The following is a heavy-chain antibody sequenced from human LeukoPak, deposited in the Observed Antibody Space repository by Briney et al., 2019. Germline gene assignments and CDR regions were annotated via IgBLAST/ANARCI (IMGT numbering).Heavy chain of an antibody. V-gene: IGHV4-34*01. CDR3: ATSHGDY. CDR1: GGSFSGYY. D-gene: IGHD1-26*01. J-gene: IGHJ4*02. CDR2: IYYSGST. Sequence: SETLSLTCAVYGGSFSGYYWSWIRQPPGKGLEWIGSIYYSGSTYYNPSLKSRVTISVDTSKNQFSLKLSSVTAADTAVYYCATSHGDYWGQGTLVTVSS.